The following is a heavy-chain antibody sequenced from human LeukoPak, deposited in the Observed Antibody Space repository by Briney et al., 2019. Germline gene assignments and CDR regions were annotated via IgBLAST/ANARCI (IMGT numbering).Heavy chain of an antibody. Sequence: SHSLSPTRTLYSASITSSSYYSARIRQPPGNGLGRFGSVYFSRTTYYNPSLKSRVTISVDTSKNQFSLKLSSVTAADTAVYYCARRRSGMSSIDYWGQGTLVTVSS. CDR2: VYFSRTT. CDR3: ARRRSGMSSIDY. V-gene: IGHV4-39*01. CDR1: SASITSSSYY. D-gene: IGHD2-15*01. J-gene: IGHJ4*02.